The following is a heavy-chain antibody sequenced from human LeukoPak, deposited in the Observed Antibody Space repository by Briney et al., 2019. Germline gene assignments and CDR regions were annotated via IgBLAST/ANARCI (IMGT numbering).Heavy chain of an antibody. D-gene: IGHD6-19*01. CDR3: ARPPAEGFGSGWATMDV. CDR1: GFNFGSYS. CDR2: ISYDGNNK. Sequence: PGRSLRLSCAASGFNFGSYSMHWVRQAPGKGLEWVAVISYDGNNKYYADSVKGRFTISRDSSKNTLYLQLSSLTTEDTAVYYCARPPAEGFGSGWATMDVWGQGTTVIVSS. J-gene: IGHJ6*02. V-gene: IGHV3-30-3*01.